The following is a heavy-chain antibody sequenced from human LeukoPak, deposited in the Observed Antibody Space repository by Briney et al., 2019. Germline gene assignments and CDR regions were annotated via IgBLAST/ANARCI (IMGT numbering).Heavy chain of an antibody. CDR1: GGSLSYYC. D-gene: IGHD2-21*02. V-gene: IGHV4-34*01. J-gene: IGHJ4*02. CDR3: ARGGFYCGDDCYVDY. Sequence: PSGTLSLTCAVSGGSLSYYCWSWIRQSPEKGLEWIGEINRSGSTNYNPSLKSRVTISVDTSKNQFSLKLSSVTAADAAVYYCARGGFYCGDDCYVDYWGQGTLVTVSS. CDR2: INRSGST.